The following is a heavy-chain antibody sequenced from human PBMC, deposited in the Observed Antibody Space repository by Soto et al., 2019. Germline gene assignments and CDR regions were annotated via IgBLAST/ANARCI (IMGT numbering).Heavy chain of an antibody. V-gene: IGHV3-73*01. D-gene: IGHD6-13*01. J-gene: IGHJ4*02. Sequence: EVQLVESGGGLVQPGGSLKLSCAASGFTVSGSAVHWVRQASGKGLEWVGRIRSKTNSYATAYAASVKGRFTISRDDSKNTAYLQMNSLRAEDTAVYYCAKRPLTAAGFDYWGQGTLVTVSS. CDR3: AKRPLTAAGFDY. CDR2: IRSKTNSYAT. CDR1: GFTVSGSA.